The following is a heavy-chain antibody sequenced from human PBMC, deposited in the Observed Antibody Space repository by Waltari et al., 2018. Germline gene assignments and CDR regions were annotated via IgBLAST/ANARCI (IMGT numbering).Heavy chain of an antibody. D-gene: IGHD1-26*01. CDR3: ARYVVGADYYYYYMDV. Sequence: EVQLVESGGGLVKPGGSLRLSCAASGLTFSSYSMNWVRQAPGKGLEWVSSISSSSSYIYYADSVKGRFTISRDKAKNSLYLQMNSLRAEDTAVYYCARYVVGADYYYYYMDVWGKGTTVTVSS. V-gene: IGHV3-21*01. J-gene: IGHJ6*03. CDR1: GLTFSSYS. CDR2: ISSSSSYI.